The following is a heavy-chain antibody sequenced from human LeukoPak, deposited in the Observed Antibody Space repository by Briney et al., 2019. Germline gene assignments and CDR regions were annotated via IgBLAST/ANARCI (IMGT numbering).Heavy chain of an antibody. J-gene: IGHJ6*02. CDR3: ARDVHDFWSGYRYGMDV. CDR1: GFTFSSYS. CDR2: ISSSSSTI. D-gene: IGHD3-3*01. V-gene: IGHV3-48*01. Sequence: GGSLRLSCAASGFTFSSYSMNWVRQAPGKGLEWVSYISSSSSTIYYADSVKGRFTISRDNAKNSLYLQMNSLRAEDTAVYYCARDVHDFWSGYRYGMDVWGQGTTVTVSS.